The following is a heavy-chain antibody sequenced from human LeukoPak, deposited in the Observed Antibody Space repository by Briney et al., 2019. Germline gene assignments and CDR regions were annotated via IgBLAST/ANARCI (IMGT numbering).Heavy chain of an antibody. D-gene: IGHD6-13*01. Sequence: SETLSLTCTVSGYSIRSGYYWGWIRQPPGKGLEWIGSMYHSGSTYYNPSLRSRVTISVDTSKNQISLNLRSVTAADTAVYYCARCVAAAYYYFDYWGQGTLVTVSS. V-gene: IGHV4-38-2*02. CDR3: ARCVAAAYYYFDY. CDR2: MYHSGST. J-gene: IGHJ4*02. CDR1: GYSIRSGYY.